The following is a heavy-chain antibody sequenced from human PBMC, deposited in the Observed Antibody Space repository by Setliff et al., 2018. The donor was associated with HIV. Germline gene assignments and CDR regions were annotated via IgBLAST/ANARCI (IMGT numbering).Heavy chain of an antibody. Sequence: PGGSLRLSCAASGFDFSDHYLSWIRQAPGKGLEWVSYISTTGKSKEYADSVKGRFTVSRDNAKNSLFLQMNSLRVEDTGIYYCARRFSTVTMHDYWGQGTPVTVSS. CDR1: GFDFSDHY. V-gene: IGHV3-11*04. CDR3: ARRFSTVTMHDY. J-gene: IGHJ4*02. D-gene: IGHD4-17*01. CDR2: ISTTGKSK.